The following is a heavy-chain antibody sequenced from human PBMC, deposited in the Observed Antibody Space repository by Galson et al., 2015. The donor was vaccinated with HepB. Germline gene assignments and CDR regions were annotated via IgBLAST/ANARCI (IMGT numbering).Heavy chain of an antibody. CDR1: GFTFSHYW. V-gene: IGHV3-7*01. CDR2: INQAGSEK. J-gene: IGHJ3*02. CDR3: ARHADSSGYYNLDI. D-gene: IGHD3-22*01. Sequence: SLRLSCAASGFTFSHYWMARVRQAPGKGPEWVANINQAGSEKFYVQSLKGRFTLSRDNVKNSLFLQLSSLRVEDTAMYFCARHADSSGYYNLDIWGQGTMVTVSS.